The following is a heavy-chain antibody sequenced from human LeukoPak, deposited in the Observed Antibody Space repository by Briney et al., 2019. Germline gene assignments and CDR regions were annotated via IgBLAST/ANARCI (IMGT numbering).Heavy chain of an antibody. CDR1: GGTYISYA. CDR3: ARSRGSVGNWFDP. Sequence: ASVKVSCKASGGTYISYAISWVRQAPGQGREWRGRIIPIFGTANNAQKLQGRETNTTDDSTSTAYMELSSLRSEDTAVYYCARSRGSVGNWFDPWGQGTLVTVSS. D-gene: IGHD1-26*01. J-gene: IGHJ5*02. CDR2: IIPIFGTA. V-gene: IGHV1-69*05.